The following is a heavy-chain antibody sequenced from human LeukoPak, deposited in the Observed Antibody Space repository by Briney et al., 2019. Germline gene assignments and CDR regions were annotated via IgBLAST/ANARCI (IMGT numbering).Heavy chain of an antibody. CDR2: MNPNWGYT. V-gene: IGHV1-8*01. Sequence: ASVKVSCKASGYTFTSLDINWVRQAPGQGLEWMGWMNPNWGYTGYAQKFQARVTMTRDTSIDTAYMELSSLRSDDTAVYYCARFAGKWELPDPFDYWGQGTLVTVSS. CDR1: GYTFTSLD. D-gene: IGHD1-26*01. CDR3: ARFAGKWELPDPFDY. J-gene: IGHJ4*02.